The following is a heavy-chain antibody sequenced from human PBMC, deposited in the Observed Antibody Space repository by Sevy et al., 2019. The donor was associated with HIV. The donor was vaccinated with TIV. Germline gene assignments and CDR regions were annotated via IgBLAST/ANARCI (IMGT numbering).Heavy chain of an antibody. CDR2: IKSDGSDK. V-gene: IGHV3-7*01. CDR1: GFTFSAYW. D-gene: IGHD3-16*01. J-gene: IGHJ4*02. CDR3: AQETVGTFDS. Sequence: GGSLRLSCAASGFTFSAYWMNWVRQAPGKGLEWVANIKSDGSDKHYVDSVEGLVTISRDNAKNSLYLQMNSLGVEDTAVYYCAQETVGTFDSWGQGTLVTVSS.